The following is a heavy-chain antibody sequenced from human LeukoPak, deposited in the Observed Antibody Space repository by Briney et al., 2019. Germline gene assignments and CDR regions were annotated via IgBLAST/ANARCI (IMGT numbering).Heavy chain of an antibody. D-gene: IGHD6-13*01. CDR2: ITNSGTTI. CDR1: GFTFTDFY. J-gene: IGHJ3*02. V-gene: IGHV3-11*04. Sequence: GGSLRLSCAASGFTFTDFYMSWIRQAPGKGLEWVSYITNSGTTIYYADSVKGRFTISRDNAKNSLYLQMNSLRAEDTAVYYCARDAEYSSSWPDAFDIWGQGTMVTVSS. CDR3: ARDAEYSSSWPDAFDI.